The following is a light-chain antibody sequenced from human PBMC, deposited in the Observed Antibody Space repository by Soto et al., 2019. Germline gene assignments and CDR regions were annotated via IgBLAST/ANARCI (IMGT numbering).Light chain of an antibody. J-gene: IGLJ3*02. CDR2: GTS. Sequence: QAVVTQEPSLTVSPGGTVTLTCACSAGAVTSGLHPNWFQQKPGQPPRSLIFGTSNKHSWTPARFSGSLLGGKAALTLSGVQPEDEAEYYCLLGCSGTWVFGGGTKLTVL. V-gene: IGLV7-43*01. CDR3: LLGCSGTWV. CDR1: AGAVTSGLH.